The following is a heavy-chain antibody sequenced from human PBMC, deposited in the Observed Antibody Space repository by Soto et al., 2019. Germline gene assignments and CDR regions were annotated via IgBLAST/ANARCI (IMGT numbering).Heavy chain of an antibody. Sequence: ASVKVSCKASGYTFTNYGISWVRQAPGQGLGWMGWISGYNGDTNYAQKLQGRVTMTTDTFTSTAYMELRTLRSDDTAVYYCARATTATSYFDYWGQGTLVTVSS. CDR3: ARATTATSYFDY. CDR2: ISGYNGDT. V-gene: IGHV1-18*01. CDR1: GYTFTNYG. D-gene: IGHD4-17*01. J-gene: IGHJ4*02.